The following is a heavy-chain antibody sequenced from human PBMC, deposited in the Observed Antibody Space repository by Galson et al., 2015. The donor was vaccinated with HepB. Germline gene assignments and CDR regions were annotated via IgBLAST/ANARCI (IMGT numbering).Heavy chain of an antibody. J-gene: IGHJ4*02. V-gene: IGHV3-21*01. CDR3: ARDWDFDLLTQPTWGLIFY. Sequence: SLRLSCAASGFSFNTYNMNWVRQAPGKGLEWVSSISSSATYIFYADSVKGRFTIPRDNAKNSLYLQMNSLRAEDTAVYYCARDWDFDLLTQPTWGLIFYWGQGTPVTVSS. CDR1: GFSFNTYN. CDR2: ISSSATYI. D-gene: IGHD3-9*01.